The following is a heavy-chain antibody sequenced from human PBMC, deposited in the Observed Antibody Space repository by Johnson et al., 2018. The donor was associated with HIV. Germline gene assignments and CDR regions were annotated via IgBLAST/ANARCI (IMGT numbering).Heavy chain of an antibody. CDR3: ARGQLWLLDDALDI. V-gene: IGHV3-30*02. Sequence: QVQLVESGGDLVQPGGSLRLSCAASGFTFSSYGMHWVRQAPGKGLEWVAFIRYDGSNKYYADSVKGRFTISRDNSKNTLYLQMNSLRAEDTAVYYCARGQLWLLDDALDIWGQGTMVTVSS. CDR1: GFTFSSYG. D-gene: IGHD5-18*01. J-gene: IGHJ3*02. CDR2: IRYDGSNK.